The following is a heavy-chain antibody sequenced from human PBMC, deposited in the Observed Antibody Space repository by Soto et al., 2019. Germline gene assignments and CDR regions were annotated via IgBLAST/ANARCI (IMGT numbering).Heavy chain of an antibody. J-gene: IGHJ4*02. CDR1: GFTVSSNY. D-gene: IGHD1-26*01. V-gene: IGHV3-66*01. Sequence: GGSLRLSCAASGFTVSSNYMSWVRQAPGKGLEWVSVIYSGGSTYYADSVKGRFTISRDNSKNTLYLQMNSLRAEDTAVYYCARAHGAAPQYFDYWGQGTLVTVSS. CDR3: ARAHGAAPQYFDY. CDR2: IYSGGST.